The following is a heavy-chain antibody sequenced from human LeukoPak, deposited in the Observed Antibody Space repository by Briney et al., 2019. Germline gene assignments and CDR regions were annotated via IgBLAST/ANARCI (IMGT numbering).Heavy chain of an antibody. CDR2: ISGSGGST. Sequence: GGSLRLSCAASGITFSSYAMSWVRQAPGKGLEWVSAISGSGGSTYYADSVKGRFTISRDNSKNTLYLQMNSLRAEDTAVYYCAKGSNKLLWFGELSPYDYWGQGTLVTVSS. CDR1: GITFSSYA. V-gene: IGHV3-23*01. D-gene: IGHD3-10*01. CDR3: AKGSNKLLWFGELSPYDY. J-gene: IGHJ4*02.